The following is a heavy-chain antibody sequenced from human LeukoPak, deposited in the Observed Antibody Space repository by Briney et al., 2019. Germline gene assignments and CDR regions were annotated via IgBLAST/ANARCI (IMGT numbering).Heavy chain of an antibody. D-gene: IGHD1-14*01. CDR1: GSTFTGYY. V-gene: IGHV1-2*02. Sequence: ASVKVSCTPSGSTFTGYYMHWMRPAPGQGTGWMGWINLNSGGTNYAQKFQGRVTMTRDTSISTAYMELSRLRYDDTAVYHCASWAGGNAPVASFDYWGQGTLVTVSS. CDR3: ASWAGGNAPVASFDY. J-gene: IGHJ4*02. CDR2: INLNSGGT.